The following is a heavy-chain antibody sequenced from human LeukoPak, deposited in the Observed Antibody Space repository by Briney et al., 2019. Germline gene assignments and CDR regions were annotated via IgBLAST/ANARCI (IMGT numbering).Heavy chain of an antibody. V-gene: IGHV1-69*05. D-gene: IGHD6-19*01. CDR3: ARDDSSGWYFSILGD. J-gene: IGHJ4*02. CDR2: IIPIFGTA. CDR1: GGTFSSYA. Sequence: SVKVSSKASGGTFSSYAISWVRQAPGQGLEWMGRIIPIFGTANYAQKFQGRVTLTTDESTSTAYMELSSLRSEDTAVYYCARDDSSGWYFSILGDWGQGTLVTVSS.